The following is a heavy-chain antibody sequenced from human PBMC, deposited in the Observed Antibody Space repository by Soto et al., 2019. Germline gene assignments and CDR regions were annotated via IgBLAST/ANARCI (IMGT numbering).Heavy chain of an antibody. D-gene: IGHD5-12*01. CDR2: IIPIFGSA. J-gene: IGHJ4*02. CDR3: AREVTVASYSFDF. V-gene: IGHV1-69*13. Sequence: SVKVSCKASGGTFSNYALSWVRQAPGQGLEWMGGIIPIFGSANYAQKFQGRVTITADDSTSTAYMELSSLRPDDTAVYYCAREVTVASYSFDFWGQGTLVTVSS. CDR1: GGTFSNYA.